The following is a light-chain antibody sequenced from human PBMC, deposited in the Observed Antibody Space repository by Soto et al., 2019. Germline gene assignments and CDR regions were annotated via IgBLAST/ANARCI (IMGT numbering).Light chain of an antibody. Sequence: DIQMTQSPSSLSASIGDRVTITCRASQTINTYLNWYQQKPGKAPNLLIYAASTLQTGVPSRFSGSGSGTDFTLTITSLQPEDFAAYYCQQSFSIPFTFGPGTKVDIK. J-gene: IGKJ3*01. V-gene: IGKV1-39*01. CDR2: AAS. CDR1: QTINTY. CDR3: QQSFSIPFT.